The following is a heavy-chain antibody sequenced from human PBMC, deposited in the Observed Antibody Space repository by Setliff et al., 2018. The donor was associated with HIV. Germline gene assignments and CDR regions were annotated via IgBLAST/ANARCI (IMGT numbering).Heavy chain of an antibody. CDR3: ATWGGSPDGYFYYYMDV. V-gene: IGHV1-2*06. J-gene: IGHJ6*03. D-gene: IGHD1-26*01. CDR2: FNPSSGGT. Sequence: ASVKVSCKASGYTFTGYYIHWVRRAPGQGLEWMGRFNPSSGGTNYAPKFQGRVTMTRDKSISTAYMELSRLRSDDTAVYYCATWGGSPDGYFYYYMDVWGKGTTVTVSS. CDR1: GYTFTGYY.